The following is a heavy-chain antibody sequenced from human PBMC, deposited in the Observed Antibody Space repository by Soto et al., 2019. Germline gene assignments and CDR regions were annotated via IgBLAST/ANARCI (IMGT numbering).Heavy chain of an antibody. CDR1: GGSFSGYY. Sequence: SETLSLTCAVYGGSFSGYYWSWIRQPPGKGLEWIGEINHSGSTNYNPSLKSRVTISVDTSKNQFSLKLSSVTAADTAVYYCARGSEYCTNGVCYGGYYYYMDVWGKGTTVTVSS. J-gene: IGHJ6*03. CDR2: INHSGST. V-gene: IGHV4-34*01. CDR3: ARGSEYCTNGVCYGGYYYYMDV. D-gene: IGHD2-8*01.